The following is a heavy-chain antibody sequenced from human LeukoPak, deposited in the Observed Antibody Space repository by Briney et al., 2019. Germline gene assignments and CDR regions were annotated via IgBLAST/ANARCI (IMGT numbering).Heavy chain of an antibody. CDR2: IYYSGSN. V-gene: IGHV4-39*01. Sequence: SETLSLTCTVSGGSISSSSYYWGWIRQPPGKGLEWIGSIYYSGSNYYHPSLKSRATISVDTSKNQFSLKLSSVTAADTAVYYRARHFGYCSSTSCSPLRTWGQGTLVTVSS. CDR1: GGSISSSSYY. J-gene: IGHJ4*02. CDR3: ARHFGYCSSTSCSPLRT. D-gene: IGHD2-2*03.